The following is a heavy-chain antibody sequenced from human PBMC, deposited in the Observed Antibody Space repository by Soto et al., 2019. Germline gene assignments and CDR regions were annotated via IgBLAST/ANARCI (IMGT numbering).Heavy chain of an antibody. CDR2: ISGSGGST. D-gene: IGHD5-12*01. CDR3: AKQRGYSGYEFDY. J-gene: IGHJ4*02. V-gene: IGHV3-23*01. CDR1: GFTFSSYA. Sequence: HPGGSLRLSCAASGFTFSSYAMSWVRQAPGKGLEWVSAISGSGGSTYYADSVKGRFTISRDNSKNTLYLQMNSLRAEDTAVYYCAKQRGYSGYEFDYWGQGTLVTVSS.